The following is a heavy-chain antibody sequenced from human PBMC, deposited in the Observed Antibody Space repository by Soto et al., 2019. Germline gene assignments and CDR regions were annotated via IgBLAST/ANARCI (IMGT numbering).Heavy chain of an antibody. Sequence: EVQLVESGGGLVQPGGSLRLSCAASGFTFSSYWMSWVRQAPGKGLEWVANIKQDGSEKYYVDSEEGRFTISRDNAKNSLYLQMNGLRAEDTAVYYCASDCSSTSCYDEFDWGQGTLVTVSS. CDR1: GFTFSSYW. CDR3: ASDCSSTSCYDEFD. D-gene: IGHD2-2*01. V-gene: IGHV3-7*01. CDR2: IKQDGSEK. J-gene: IGHJ4*02.